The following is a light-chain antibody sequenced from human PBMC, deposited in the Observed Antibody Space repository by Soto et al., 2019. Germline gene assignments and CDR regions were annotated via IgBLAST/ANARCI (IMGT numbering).Light chain of an antibody. J-gene: IGLJ1*01. Sequence: QSALTQPATVSGSPGQSITISCTGSSSDIGAYNYVSWFQQYPGKATKLIISEVSNRPSGVSNRFSGSKSGTAASLTISGLQTEDEAYYFCFSFTTDWTHVFGTGTKLTVL. CDR2: EVS. CDR1: SSDIGAYNY. V-gene: IGLV2-14*01. CDR3: FSFTTDWTHV.